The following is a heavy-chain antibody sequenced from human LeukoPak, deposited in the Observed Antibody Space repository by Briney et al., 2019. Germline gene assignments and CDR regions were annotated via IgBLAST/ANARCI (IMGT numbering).Heavy chain of an antibody. CDR3: ARSYSIYDSSGYYSLSPGYAFDY. D-gene: IGHD3-22*01. J-gene: IGHJ4*02. Sequence: SQTLSLTRTVSGGSISSGGYYWSWIRQHPGKGLEWIGYIYYSGSTYYNPSLKSRVTISVDTSKNQFSLKLSSVTAADTAVYYCARSYSIYDSSGYYSLSPGYAFDYWGQGTLVTVSS. V-gene: IGHV4-31*03. CDR1: GGSISSGGYY. CDR2: IYYSGST.